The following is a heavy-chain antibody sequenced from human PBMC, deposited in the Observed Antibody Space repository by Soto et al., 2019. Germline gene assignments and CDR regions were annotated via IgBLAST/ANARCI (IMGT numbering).Heavy chain of an antibody. D-gene: IGHD2-2*01. J-gene: IGHJ6*02. CDR2: INPNSGGT. V-gene: IGHV1-2*04. CDR1: GYTFTGYY. CDR3: ARDASTSHNYYYYYGMDV. Sequence: QVQLVQSGAEVKKPGASVKVSCKASGYTFTGYYMHWVRQAPGQGLEWMGWINPNSGGTTYAQKFQGWVTMTRDTSISTAYMELSRLRSDDTAVYYCARDASTSHNYYYYYGMDVWGQGTTVTVSS.